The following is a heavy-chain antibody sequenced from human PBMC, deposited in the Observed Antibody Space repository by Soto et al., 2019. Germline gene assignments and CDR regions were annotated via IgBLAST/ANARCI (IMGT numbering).Heavy chain of an antibody. Sequence: PSETLSLTCTFSGSSITGYYWTWIRQSPERGLEWIGYIHYSGSANYNPSLNSRLTMSVDRSKSQFSMKLASVTAADPAVYYCARGVGGSGLNWFDPWGQGTLVTVSS. CDR2: IHYSGSA. CDR3: ARGVGGSGLNWFDP. CDR1: GSSITGYY. J-gene: IGHJ5*02. D-gene: IGHD6-19*01. V-gene: IGHV4-59*12.